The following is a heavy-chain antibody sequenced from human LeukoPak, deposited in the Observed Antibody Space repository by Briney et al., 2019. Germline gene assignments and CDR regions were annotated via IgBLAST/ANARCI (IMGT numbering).Heavy chain of an antibody. J-gene: IGHJ4*02. D-gene: IGHD1-26*01. CDR2: IGTAGDP. Sequence: GSLRLSCAASGVTFSSYDMHWVRQATGKGLEWVSAIGTAGDPHYPGSVKGRFTTSRENAKNSLYLQMNSLRAGDTAVYYCARDQSIAGPTTADDWGQGTLVTVSS. CDR1: GVTFSSYD. CDR3: ARDQSIAGPTTADD. V-gene: IGHV3-13*05.